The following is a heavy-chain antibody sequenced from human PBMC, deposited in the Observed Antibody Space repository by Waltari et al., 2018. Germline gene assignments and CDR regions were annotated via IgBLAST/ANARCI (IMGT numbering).Heavy chain of an antibody. Sequence: QVQLVQSGAEVKKPGASVKVSCKASGYTFTSYAMHWVRQAPGQRLEWMGGFDPEDGETIYAQKFQGRVTMTEDTSTDTAYMELSSLRSEDTAVYYCVLHLIVAAAGIGGFDYWGQGTLVTVSS. CDR1: GYTFTSYA. CDR2: FDPEDGET. CDR3: VLHLIVAAAGIGGFDY. D-gene: IGHD6-13*01. J-gene: IGHJ4*02. V-gene: IGHV1-24*01.